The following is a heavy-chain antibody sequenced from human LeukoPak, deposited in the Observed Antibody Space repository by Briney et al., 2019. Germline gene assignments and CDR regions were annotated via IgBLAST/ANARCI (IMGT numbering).Heavy chain of an antibody. V-gene: IGHV3-23*01. CDR3: ARAHSSSSTFDL. CDR1: GFTFSSYA. D-gene: IGHD6-6*01. CDR2: ISGSGGST. Sequence: GGSLRLSCAASGFTFSSYAMSWVRQAPGKGLEWVSAISGSGGSTYYADSVKGRFTISRDNTKDTLYLQLNSLRADDTAVYYCARAHSSSSTFDLWGQGTLVTVSS. J-gene: IGHJ4*02.